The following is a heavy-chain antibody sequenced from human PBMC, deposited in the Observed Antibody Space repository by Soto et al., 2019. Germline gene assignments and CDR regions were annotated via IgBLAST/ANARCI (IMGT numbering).Heavy chain of an antibody. Sequence: GGSLRLSCAASGFTFSSYWMHWVRQAPGKGLVWVSRISSDGSSTNYAGSMKGRFTISRDNAKNTLYLQMNSLRAEDTAVYYCARIESSSSYYYYGMDVWGQGTTVTAP. J-gene: IGHJ6*02. CDR2: ISSDGSST. CDR3: ARIESSSSYYYYGMDV. V-gene: IGHV3-74*01. CDR1: GFTFSSYW. D-gene: IGHD6-6*01.